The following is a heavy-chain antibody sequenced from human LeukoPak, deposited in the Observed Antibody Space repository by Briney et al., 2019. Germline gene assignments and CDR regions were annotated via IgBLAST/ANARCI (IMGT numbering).Heavy chain of an antibody. D-gene: IGHD3-3*02. CDR3: ARIGSAAFTDY. CDR2: ISSSSGTI. V-gene: IGHV3-48*04. J-gene: IGHJ4*02. Sequence: PGGSQRLSCAASGFTFSTYSMNWVRQAPGKGLEWVSYISSSSGTIYNADSVKGRFTTSRDNAKNSLYLQMNSLRAEDTAVYYCARIGSAAFTDYWGQGTLVTVSS. CDR1: GFTFSTYS.